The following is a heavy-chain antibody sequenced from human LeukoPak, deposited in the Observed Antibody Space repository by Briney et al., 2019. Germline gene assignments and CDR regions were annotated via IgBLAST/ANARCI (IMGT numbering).Heavy chain of an antibody. CDR2: IIPIFGTA. D-gene: IGHD3-22*01. CDR1: GGTFSRYA. Sequence: ASVKVSCKASGGTFSRYAINWVRQAPGQGLEWMGGIIPIFGTADFAQKFQGRVTITADESTSTAYMELSSLRSEDTAVYYCARGTMILARSAFDIWGQGTLVTVSS. J-gene: IGHJ3*02. CDR3: ARGTMILARSAFDI. V-gene: IGHV1-69*13.